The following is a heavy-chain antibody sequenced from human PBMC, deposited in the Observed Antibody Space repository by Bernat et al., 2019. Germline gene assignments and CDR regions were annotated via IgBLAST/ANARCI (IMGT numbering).Heavy chain of an antibody. Sequence: QVQLVESGGGVVQPGRSLRLSCAASGFTFSSYGMHWVRQAPGKGLEWVAGIACDGDNKYYADAVKGRFTISRDNYKNTQYLKMNSMRAEDTAVYYCGKESGYSCGWYHLDYWGQGTLVTVSS. CDR2: IACDGDNK. V-gene: IGHV3-30*18. CDR1: GFTFSSYG. J-gene: IGHJ4*02. CDR3: GKESGYSCGWYHLDY. D-gene: IGHD6-19*01.